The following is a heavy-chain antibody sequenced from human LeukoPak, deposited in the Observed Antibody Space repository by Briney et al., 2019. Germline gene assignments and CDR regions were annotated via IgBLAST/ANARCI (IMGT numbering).Heavy chain of an antibody. CDR2: IKRDGSEK. D-gene: IGHD3-10*01. V-gene: IGHV3-7*01. CDR3: ARQITSPSDAFDL. CDR1: GFIFSSSW. J-gene: IGHJ3*01. Sequence: GGFLRLSCAASGFIFSSSWMTWVRQAPGKGLEWVANIKRDGSEKYCVDSVKGRFTISRDNAKNSLYLQMNSLNAEDTAVYYCARQITSPSDAFDLWGQGTMVTVSS.